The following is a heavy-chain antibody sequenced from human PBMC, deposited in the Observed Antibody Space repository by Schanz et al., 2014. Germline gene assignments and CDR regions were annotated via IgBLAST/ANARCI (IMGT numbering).Heavy chain of an antibody. CDR3: AKVRYSSGWRGDYFDE. CDR2: ISASGGDT. D-gene: IGHD6-25*01. Sequence: EVQLLESGGGLVQPGGSLRLSCAASEFTFSTDAMSWVRQAPGKGLEWLSVISASGGDTYYADSVKGRFTISRDNSKSTLYLQMNSLRAEDTAVYYCAKVRYSSGWRGDYFDEWGQGTLVTVAS. CDR1: EFTFSTDA. V-gene: IGHV3-23*01. J-gene: IGHJ4*02.